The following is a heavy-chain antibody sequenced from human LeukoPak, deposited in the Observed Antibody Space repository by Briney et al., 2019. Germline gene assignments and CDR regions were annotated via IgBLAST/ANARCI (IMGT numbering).Heavy chain of an antibody. D-gene: IGHD6-6*01. V-gene: IGHV4-34*01. J-gene: IGHJ4*02. Sequence: SEALSLASAVYGGSFSCYHWSWIRPPPGKGLGWIGEINHRGSTNYNPSLKSRVTMSVDTSKNQFSLKLSSVTAADTAVYYCARGRGAARFVTIEFDYWGQGALVTVSS. CDR3: ARGRGAARFVTIEFDY. CDR2: INHRGST. CDR1: GGSFSCYH.